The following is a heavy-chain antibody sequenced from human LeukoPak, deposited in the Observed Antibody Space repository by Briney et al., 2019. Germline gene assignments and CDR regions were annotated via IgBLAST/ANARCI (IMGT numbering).Heavy chain of an antibody. CDR2: IIPIFGTA. V-gene: IGHV1-69*06. J-gene: IGHJ6*03. CDR3: ARSYYYDSSGSDYYYYMDV. D-gene: IGHD3-22*01. Sequence: SVKVSCKASGGTFSSYAISWVRQAPGQGLEWMGGIIPIFGTANYAQKFQGRVTITADKSTSTAYMELSSLRSEDTAVYYCARSYYYDSSGSDYYYYMDVWGKGTTVTVSS. CDR1: GGTFSSYA.